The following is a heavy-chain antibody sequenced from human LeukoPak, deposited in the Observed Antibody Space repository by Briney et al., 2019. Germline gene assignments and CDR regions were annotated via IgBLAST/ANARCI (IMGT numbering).Heavy chain of an antibody. CDR3: ARNSKVAGIPYDY. Sequence: SETLSLTCTVSGGSISSSSYYWGWIRQPPGKGLEWIGSIYYSGSTYYNPSLKSRVTISVDTSKNQFSLKLSSATAADTAVYYCARNSKVAGIPYDYWGQGTLVTVSS. D-gene: IGHD6-19*01. CDR1: GGSISSSSYY. CDR2: IYYSGST. V-gene: IGHV4-39*01. J-gene: IGHJ4*02.